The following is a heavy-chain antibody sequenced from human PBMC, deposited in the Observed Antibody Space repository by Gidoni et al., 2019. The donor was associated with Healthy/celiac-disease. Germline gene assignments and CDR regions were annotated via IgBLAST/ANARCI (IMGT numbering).Heavy chain of an antibody. J-gene: IGHJ5*02. CDR2: IRSSSSTI. CDR3: AREARRYSSSSLSAFDP. V-gene: IGHV3-11*01. CDR1: GFTFSDYY. D-gene: IGHD6-6*01. Sequence: QVQLVESGGGLVKPGGSLRLSCAASGFTFSDYYMSWIRQAPGKGLEWVSYIRSSSSTIYYADSGKGRFTISRDSAKNSLYLQINSLRDEDTAVYYCAREARRYSSSSLSAFDPWGQGTLVTVSS.